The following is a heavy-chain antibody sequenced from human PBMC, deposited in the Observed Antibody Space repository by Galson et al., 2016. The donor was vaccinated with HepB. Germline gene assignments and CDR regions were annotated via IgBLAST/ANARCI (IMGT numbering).Heavy chain of an antibody. D-gene: IGHD2-15*01. J-gene: IGHJ5*02. CDR1: GYTFTTFA. CDR3: ARHTVVTKTVRRNWARKNTETYINPSFDP. Sequence: SVKVSCKASGYTFTTFAMHWVRQAPGQRLEWMGWINAGIGNTKYAQKFQGRVTITRDTSASTAYMELGSLRSEDTAVYYCARHTVVTKTVRRNWARKNTETYINPSFDPWGQGTLVTVSS. V-gene: IGHV1-3*01. CDR2: INAGIGNT.